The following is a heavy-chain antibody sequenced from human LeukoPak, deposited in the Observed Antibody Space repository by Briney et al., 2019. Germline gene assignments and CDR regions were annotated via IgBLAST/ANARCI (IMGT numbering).Heavy chain of an antibody. CDR3: ANPASSGYYLPFDY. CDR2: IIPIFGTA. V-gene: IGHV1-69*13. CDR1: GGTFSSYA. D-gene: IGHD3-22*01. Sequence: SVKVSCKASGGTFSSYAISWVRQAPGQGFEWMGGIIPIFGTANYAQKFQGRVTITADESTSTAYMELSSLRSEDTAVYYCANPASSGYYLPFDYWGQGTLVTVSS. J-gene: IGHJ4*02.